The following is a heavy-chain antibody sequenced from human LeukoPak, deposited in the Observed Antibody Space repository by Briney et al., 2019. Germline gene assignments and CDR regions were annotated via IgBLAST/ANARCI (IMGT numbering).Heavy chain of an antibody. CDR2: TSSSSSYT. J-gene: IGHJ6*02. Sequence: GGSLRLSCAASGFTFNDYYMSWIRQAPGKGLEWVSYTSSSSSYTNYADSVKGRFTISRDNANNSLYLQMSSLRAEDTAVYYCARGHNYGMDVWGQGTTVTVSS. V-gene: IGHV3-11*06. CDR1: GFTFNDYY. CDR3: ARGHNYGMDV.